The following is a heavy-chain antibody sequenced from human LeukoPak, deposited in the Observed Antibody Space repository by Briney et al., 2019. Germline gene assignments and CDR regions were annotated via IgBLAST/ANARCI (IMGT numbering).Heavy chain of an antibody. CDR1: GYTFTGFY. Sequence: VASVKVSCKASGYTFTGFYIHWVRQAPGQGLEWMGWINPNSGATNYAQRFQGRVTMTRDTSVSTAYMDLSRLGSDGTAVYYCARGGCSSTTCYSGYLNYWGQGTLVTVSS. D-gene: IGHD2-2*01. J-gene: IGHJ4*02. CDR3: ARGGCSSTTCYSGYLNY. CDR2: INPNSGAT. V-gene: IGHV1-2*02.